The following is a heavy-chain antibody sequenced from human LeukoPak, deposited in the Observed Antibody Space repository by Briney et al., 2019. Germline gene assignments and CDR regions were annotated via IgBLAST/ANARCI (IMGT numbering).Heavy chain of an antibody. D-gene: IGHD2-8*02. CDR2: FDGNGPNT. J-gene: IGHJ4*02. CDR1: GYTFSSFA. Sequence: GGSLRLSCAASGYTFSSFAMTWVRQAPGKGLEWVSGFDGNGPNTYYADSVKGRWTISRDNSRNTLYLEMNSLRPEDTAIYYCAKPRTTGLGWAQFDYWGQGSLVTVSS. V-gene: IGHV3-23*01. CDR3: AKPRTTGLGWAQFDY.